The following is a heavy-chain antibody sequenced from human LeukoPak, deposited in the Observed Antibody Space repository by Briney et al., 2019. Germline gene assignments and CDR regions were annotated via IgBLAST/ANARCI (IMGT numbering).Heavy chain of an antibody. V-gene: IGHV4-61*02. CDR1: GGSISSGSYH. Sequence: PSETLSLTCTVSGGSISSGSYHWRWIRQPARKGLAWIGRIYTSGSTNYNPSLKSRVTISVDTSKNQFSLKLSSVTAADTAVYYCARDIPLYCTNGVCPFSDYYYYMDVWGKGTTVTVSS. D-gene: IGHD2-8*01. J-gene: IGHJ6*03. CDR2: IYTSGST. CDR3: ARDIPLYCTNGVCPFSDYYYYMDV.